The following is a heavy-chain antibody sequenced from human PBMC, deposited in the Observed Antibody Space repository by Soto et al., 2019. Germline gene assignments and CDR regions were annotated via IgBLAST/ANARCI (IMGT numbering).Heavy chain of an antibody. CDR1: GDNFGSYS. D-gene: IGHD6-19*01. V-gene: IGHV1-69*08. CDR2: ITPILSKA. J-gene: IGHJ4*02. CDR3: AREFIEVAVFES. Sequence: QVQLVQSGAEVKKPGSSVKLSCKASGDNFGSYSLSWMRQAPGQGLEWMGRITPILSKANSAQKFQDRVTITADRFTNIAYMEMSSLRSEDTAVYYCAREFIEVAVFESWGQGTLVTVSS.